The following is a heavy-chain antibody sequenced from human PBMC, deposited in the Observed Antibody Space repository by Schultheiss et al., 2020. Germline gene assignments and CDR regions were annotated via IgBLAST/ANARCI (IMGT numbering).Heavy chain of an antibody. V-gene: IGHV3-23*01. CDR1: GFTFSSYG. CDR2: ISGSGGST. D-gene: IGHD3-16*01. Sequence: GGSLRLSCAASGFTFSSYGMHWVRQAPGKGLEWVSAISGSGGSTYYADSVKGRFTISRDNSKNTLYLQMNSLRAEDTAVYYCAREAGIWGAFDIWGQGTMVTVSS. J-gene: IGHJ3*02. CDR3: AREAGIWGAFDI.